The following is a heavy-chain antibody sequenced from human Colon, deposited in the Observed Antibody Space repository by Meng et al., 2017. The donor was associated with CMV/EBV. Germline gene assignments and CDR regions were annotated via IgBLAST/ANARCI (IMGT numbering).Heavy chain of an antibody. CDR1: GFTFDTYS. V-gene: IGHV3-21*01. Sequence: GESLKISCAASGFTFDTYSMNWVRQAPGKGLEWVSSLSSSSSFIYYADSVKGRFTISRDDAKNSLYLQMDSLRPEDTAVYYCARDPFQAHLLDDFLDSWGQGTLVTVSS. CDR2: LSSSSSFI. J-gene: IGHJ4*02. D-gene: IGHD3-3*01. CDR3: ARDPFQAHLLDDFLDS.